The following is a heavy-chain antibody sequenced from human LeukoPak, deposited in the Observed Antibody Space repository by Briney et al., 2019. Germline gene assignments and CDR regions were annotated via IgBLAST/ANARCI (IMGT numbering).Heavy chain of an antibody. J-gene: IGHJ4*02. D-gene: IGHD4-17*01. V-gene: IGHV4-59*01. CDR1: GSSISSYH. CDR2: ISYSGST. Sequence: PSETLSLTCTVSGSSISSYHWSWIRQPPGKGLEWIGYISYSGSTTYNPSLKSRVTISVDTSKNQFSLKLISVTAADTALYYCARGTTVTTYSDYWGQGTLDTVSS. CDR3: ARGTTVTTYSDY.